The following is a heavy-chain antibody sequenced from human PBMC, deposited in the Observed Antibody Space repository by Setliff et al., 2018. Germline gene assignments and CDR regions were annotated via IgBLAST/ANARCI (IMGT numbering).Heavy chain of an antibody. CDR1: GGSISSYY. J-gene: IGHJ3*02. CDR3: ARTMYSSSWYGAFDI. CDR2: IHYSGSP. V-gene: IGHV4-59*01. D-gene: IGHD6-13*01. Sequence: SETLSLTSTVSGGSISSYYWNWIRQPPGKGLEWIGYIHYSGSPNYHPSLKSRVSTSVDTSQNQISLKLSSVTAADTAVYYCARTMYSSSWYGAFDIWGQRTMVTVSS.